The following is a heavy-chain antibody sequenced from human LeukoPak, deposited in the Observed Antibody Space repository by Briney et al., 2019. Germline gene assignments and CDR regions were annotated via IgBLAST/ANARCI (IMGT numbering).Heavy chain of an antibody. CDR2: IIPIFGTA. D-gene: IGHD6-19*01. CDR3: ARDLRYSSGWTFFDY. CDR1: GGTFSSYA. Sequence: ASVKVSCKASGGTFSSYAISWVRQAPGQGLELMGGIIPIFGTANYAQKFQGRVTITADESTSTAYMVLSSLRSEDTAVYYCARDLRYSSGWTFFDYWGQGTLVTVSS. J-gene: IGHJ4*02. V-gene: IGHV1-69*01.